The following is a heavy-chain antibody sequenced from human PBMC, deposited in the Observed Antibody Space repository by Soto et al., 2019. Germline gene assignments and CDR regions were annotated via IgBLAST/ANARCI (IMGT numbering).Heavy chain of an antibody. V-gene: IGHV4-4*07. CDR2: IYATGTT. D-gene: IGHD1-1*01. CDR1: GASISGYY. J-gene: IGHJ5*02. CDR3: VRDGTKTLRDWFDP. Sequence: SETLSLTCTVSGASISGYYWSWIRKSAGKGLEWMGRIYATGTTDYNPSLKSRVMMSVDTSKKQFSLRLRSVTAADTAVYYCVRDGTKTLRDWFDPWGQGISVTVSS.